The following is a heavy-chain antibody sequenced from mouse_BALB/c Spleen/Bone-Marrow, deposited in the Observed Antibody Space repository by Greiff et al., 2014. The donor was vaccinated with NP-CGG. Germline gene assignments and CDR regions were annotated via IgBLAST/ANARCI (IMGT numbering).Heavy chain of an antibody. CDR1: GYTFTRYT. CDR3: TIRYYAMDY. Sequence: VKLVESGAELARLGASVKMSCQASGYTFTRYTMHWEKKRPGQGLEWIGYIIPNSGYSNYNQKFKDKATLTADKSSSTAYMQLSSLTSEDSAVYYCTIRYYAMDYWGQGTSVTVTS. D-gene: IGHD1-1*01. J-gene: IGHJ4*01. CDR2: IIPNSGYS. V-gene: IGHV1-4*01.